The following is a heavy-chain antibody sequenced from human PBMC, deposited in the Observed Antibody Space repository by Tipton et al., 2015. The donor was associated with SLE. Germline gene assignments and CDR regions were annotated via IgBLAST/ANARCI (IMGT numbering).Heavy chain of an antibody. CDR1: GGSFSGYY. CDR3: ARGRYSSSWYDY. J-gene: IGHJ4*02. CDR2: INHSGST. D-gene: IGHD6-13*01. Sequence: LRLSCTVYGGSFSGYYWSWIRQPPGKGLEWIGEINHSGSTNYNPSLKSRVTISVDTSKNQFSLKLSSVTAADTAVYYCARGRYSSSWYDYWGQGTLVTVSS. V-gene: IGHV4-34*01.